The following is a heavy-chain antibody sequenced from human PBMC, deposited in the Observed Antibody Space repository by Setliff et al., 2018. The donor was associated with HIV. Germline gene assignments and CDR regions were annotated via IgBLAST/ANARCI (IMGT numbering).Heavy chain of an antibody. CDR3: ARGTTLNVVPDAFDI. V-gene: IGHV4-4*02. Sequence: SETLSLTCAVSGGSISSSNWWSWVRQPPGKGLEWIGEIYHSGSTNYNPSLKSRVTISVDTSKNQISPRLNSLTAADTAVYHCARGTTLNVVPDAFDIWGQGTMVTVSS. CDR2: IYHSGST. CDR1: GGSISSSNW. J-gene: IGHJ3*02. D-gene: IGHD4-17*01.